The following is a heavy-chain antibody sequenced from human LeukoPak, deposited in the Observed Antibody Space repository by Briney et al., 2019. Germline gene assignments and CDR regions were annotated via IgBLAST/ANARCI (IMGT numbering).Heavy chain of an antibody. CDR1: GYSFNTYW. CDR2: IYPGDSET. CDR3: AKLTRGGYEKFDF. V-gene: IGHV5-51*01. Sequence: GESLKISCKGSGYSFNTYWIAWVRHMPGKGLEWLGIIYPGDSETTYSPSFQGQVSISVDKSIGTAFLHWSSLKASDTAMYYCAKLTRGGYEKFDFWGQGTQVTVSS. J-gene: IGHJ4*02. D-gene: IGHD5-12*01.